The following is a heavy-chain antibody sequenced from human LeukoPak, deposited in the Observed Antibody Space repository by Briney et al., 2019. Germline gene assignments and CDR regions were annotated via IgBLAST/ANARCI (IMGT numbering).Heavy chain of an antibody. CDR1: GFTFSGSA. CDR3: TRHWEGVVVPAAMQGSYYYYGMDV. D-gene: IGHD2-2*01. J-gene: IGHJ6*02. CDR2: IRSKANSYAT. V-gene: IGHV3-73*01. Sequence: GGSLRLSCAASGFTFSGSAMHWVRQASGKGLEWVGRIRSKANSYATAYAASVKGRFTISRDDSKNTAYLQMNSLKTEDTAVYYCTRHWEGVVVPAAMQGSYYYYGMDVWGQGTTVTVSS.